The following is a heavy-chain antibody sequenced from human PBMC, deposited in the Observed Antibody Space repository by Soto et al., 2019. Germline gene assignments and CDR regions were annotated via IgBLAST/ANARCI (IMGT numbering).Heavy chain of an antibody. D-gene: IGHD1-26*01. CDR3: ARLNSGAFDS. Sequence: PSEPLSLTCTVSGGYINSRGYYWTWIRQHPGKGLEWIGNIYYSGTTIYNPSLKSRVSISVDTSKKQFSLKVTSVTAADTAVYYCARLNSGAFDSWGQGTRVTVSS. J-gene: IGHJ5*01. CDR2: IYYSGTT. V-gene: IGHV4-61*08. CDR1: GGYINSRGYY.